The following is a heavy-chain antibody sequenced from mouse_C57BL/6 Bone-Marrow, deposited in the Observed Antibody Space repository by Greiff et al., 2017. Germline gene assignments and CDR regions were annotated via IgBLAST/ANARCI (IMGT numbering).Heavy chain of an antibody. V-gene: IGHV1-62-2*01. CDR2: FYPGSGSI. D-gene: IGHD2-4*01. J-gene: IGHJ3*01. CDR3: ARHEDPIYYDYDGAWFAY. Sequence: VQLQQPGAELVKPGASVKLSCKASGYTFTESIIHWVKQRSGQGLEWIGWFYPGSGSITYNEKVKDKATLTADKSSITVYMELSRLTSEDSAVYFCARHEDPIYYDYDGAWFAYWGQGTLVTVSA. CDR1: GYTFTESI.